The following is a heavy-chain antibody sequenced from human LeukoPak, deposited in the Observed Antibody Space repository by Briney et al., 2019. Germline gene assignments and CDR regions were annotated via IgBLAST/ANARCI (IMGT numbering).Heavy chain of an antibody. CDR2: INPNSGST. CDR1: GYTFTGYY. Sequence: ASVTVSCKASGYTFTGYYMHWVRQAPGQVLEWVGWINPNSGSTNYAQKFQGRVTMTRDTSISTAYMELSRLRSDDTAVYYCARDHCPIQNLERLLEFRAERYFGYWGQGTLVTVSS. CDR3: ARDHCPIQNLERLLEFRAERYFGY. J-gene: IGHJ4*02. V-gene: IGHV1-2*02. D-gene: IGHD5-24*01.